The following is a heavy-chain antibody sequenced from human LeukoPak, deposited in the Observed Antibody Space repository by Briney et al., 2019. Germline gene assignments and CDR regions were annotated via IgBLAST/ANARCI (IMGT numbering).Heavy chain of an antibody. Sequence: GGSLRLSCAASGFTFSSYAMSWVRQAPGKGLEWVSAISGSGGSTDYADSVKGRFTISRDNSKNTLYLQMNSLRAEDTAVYYCAKRDSVWGGYRYGYFDYWGQGTLVTVSS. CDR3: AKRDSVWGGYRYGYFDY. J-gene: IGHJ4*02. D-gene: IGHD3-16*02. CDR1: GFTFSSYA. V-gene: IGHV3-23*01. CDR2: ISGSGGST.